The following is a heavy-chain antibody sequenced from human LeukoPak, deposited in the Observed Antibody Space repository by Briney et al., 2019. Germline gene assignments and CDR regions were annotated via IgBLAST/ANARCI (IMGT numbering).Heavy chain of an antibody. Sequence: SETLSLTCTVSGGSISSYYWSWIRQPPGKGLEWIGYIYYSGSTNYNPSLKSRVTISVGTSKNQFSLKLSSVTAADTAVYYCARDKAYYGSGSYLSDAFDIWGQGTMVTVSS. CDR2: IYYSGST. V-gene: IGHV4-59*01. D-gene: IGHD3-10*01. CDR1: GGSISSYY. CDR3: ARDKAYYGSGSYLSDAFDI. J-gene: IGHJ3*02.